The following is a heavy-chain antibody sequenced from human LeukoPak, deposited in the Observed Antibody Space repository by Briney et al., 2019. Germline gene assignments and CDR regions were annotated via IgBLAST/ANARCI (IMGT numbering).Heavy chain of an antibody. V-gene: IGHV1-2*02. J-gene: IGHJ6*02. CDR2: INPNSGGT. D-gene: IGHD5-24*01. Sequence: VASVKVSCKASGYTFTGYYMHWVRQVPGQGLEWMGWINPNSGGTNYAQKFQGRVTMTRDTSISTAYMELSRLRSDDTAVYYCARAGGDGYNFDHYYYGMDVWGQGTTVTVSS. CDR1: GYTFTGYY. CDR3: ARAGGDGYNFDHYYYGMDV.